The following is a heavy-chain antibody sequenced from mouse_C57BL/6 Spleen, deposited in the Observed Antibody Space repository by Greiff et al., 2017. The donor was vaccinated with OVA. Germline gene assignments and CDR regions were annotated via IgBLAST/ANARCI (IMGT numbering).Heavy chain of an antibody. D-gene: IGHD2-3*01. CDR2: ISSGGSYT. CDR3: ARPVYEGAMDY. Sequence: EVKLVESGGDLVKPGGSLKLSCAASGFTFSSYGMPWVRQTPDKRLEWVATISSGGSYTYYPDSVKGRFTISRDNAKNTLYMQMSSLKSEDTAMCDCARPVYEGAMDYWGQGTSVTVSS. V-gene: IGHV5-6*01. J-gene: IGHJ4*01. CDR1: GFTFSSYG.